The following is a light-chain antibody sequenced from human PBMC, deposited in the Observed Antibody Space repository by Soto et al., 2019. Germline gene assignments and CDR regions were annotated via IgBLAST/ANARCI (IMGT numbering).Light chain of an antibody. J-gene: IGLJ2*01. CDR3: GTWDSSLSAVV. CDR2: DNN. CDR1: SSNIENNY. Sequence: QSVLTQPPSVSAAPGQTVTISCSGSSSNIENNYVSWFQQLPGTAPKLLIYDNNKRPSGIPDRFSGSKSGTSATLGITGLQTGDEAVYYCGTWDSSLSAVVFGGGTKLTVL. V-gene: IGLV1-51*01.